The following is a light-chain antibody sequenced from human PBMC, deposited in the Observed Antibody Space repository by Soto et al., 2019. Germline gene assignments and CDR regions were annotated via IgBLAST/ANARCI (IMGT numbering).Light chain of an antibody. Sequence: QSALTQPASVSGSPGQSITISCTGTSSDVGGYNYVSWYQQHPGKAPKLMIYDVSNRPSGVSNRFSGSKSGNTASLTISGLQAEDEADYYCSSYKSSSKRVFRGGTKLTVL. V-gene: IGLV2-14*01. CDR1: SSDVGGYNY. CDR3: SSYKSSSKRV. CDR2: DVS. J-gene: IGLJ2*01.